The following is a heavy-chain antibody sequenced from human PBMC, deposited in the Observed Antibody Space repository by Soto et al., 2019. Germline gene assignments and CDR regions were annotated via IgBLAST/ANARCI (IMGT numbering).Heavy chain of an antibody. V-gene: IGHV3-48*02. Sequence: LRLSCVASQFPFDVYSMHWVRQAPGKGLEWVSYIRHTTSATFYADAVKGRFTISRDNRKNSLFLQMNSLRDDDTGVYFCARDRGSSGMFELDVWGPGTLVT. J-gene: IGHJ3*01. CDR3: ARDRGSSGMFELDV. CDR1: QFPFDVYS. D-gene: IGHD6-19*01. CDR2: IRHTTSAT.